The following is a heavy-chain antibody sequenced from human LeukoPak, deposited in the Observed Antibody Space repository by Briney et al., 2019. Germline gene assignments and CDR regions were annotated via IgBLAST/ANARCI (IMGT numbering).Heavy chain of an antibody. J-gene: IGHJ6*03. V-gene: IGHV3-9*01. Sequence: GRSLRLSCAVSGFTFDDYAMHWVRQAPGKGLEWVSGISWNSGSIGYADSVKGRFTISRDNAKNSLYLQMNSLRAEDTALYYCVKSKSYYYMDVWGKGTTVTVSS. CDR2: ISWNSGSI. CDR1: GFTFDDYA. CDR3: VKSKSYYYMDV.